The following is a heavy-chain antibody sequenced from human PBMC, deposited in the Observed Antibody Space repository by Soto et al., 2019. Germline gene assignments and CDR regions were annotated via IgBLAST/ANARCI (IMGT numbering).Heavy chain of an antibody. CDR2: IIPIFGTA. Sequence: QVQLVQSGAEVTKPGSSVKVSCKASGGTFSSYAISWVRQAPGQGLEWMGGIIPIFGTANYAQKFQGSVTLNADKSTITAYMERSSLRSEDTAVYYCAREDKAALPGGKDGLNWFYPWGQGSLVTVAS. J-gene: IGHJ5*02. CDR3: AREDKAALPGGKDGLNWFYP. CDR1: GGTFSSYA. V-gene: IGHV1-69*06. D-gene: IGHD6-6*01.